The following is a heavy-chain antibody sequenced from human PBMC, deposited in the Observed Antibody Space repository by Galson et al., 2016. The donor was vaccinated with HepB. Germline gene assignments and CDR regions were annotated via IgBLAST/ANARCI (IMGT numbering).Heavy chain of an antibody. CDR1: GYTFTNYG. CDR3: ARRGYSYGFFDY. D-gene: IGHD5-18*01. V-gene: IGHV1-18*01. Sequence: SVKVSCKASGYTFTNYGISWVRQAPGQGLEWMGWISAYNGNTNYAQKLQGRVTMTTDTSTSTAYMELRSLRSGDTAVYYCARRGYSYGFFDYWGQGTLVTVSS. J-gene: IGHJ4*02. CDR2: ISAYNGNT.